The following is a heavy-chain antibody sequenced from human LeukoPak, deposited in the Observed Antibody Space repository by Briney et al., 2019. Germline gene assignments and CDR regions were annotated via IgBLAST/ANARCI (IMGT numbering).Heavy chain of an antibody. V-gene: IGHV4-61*02. Sequence: SQTLSLTCTVSGGSISSGSYYWSWIRQPAGKGLEWIGRIYTSGSTNYNPSLKSRVTISVDTSKNQFSLKLSSVTAADTAVYYCARGGKDRYNWISIQRGFDYWGQGTLVTVSS. CDR3: ARGGKDRYNWISIQRGFDY. D-gene: IGHD1-20*01. J-gene: IGHJ4*02. CDR2: IYTSGST. CDR1: GGSISSGSYY.